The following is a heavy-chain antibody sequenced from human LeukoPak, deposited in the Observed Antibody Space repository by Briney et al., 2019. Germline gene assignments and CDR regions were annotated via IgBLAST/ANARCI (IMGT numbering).Heavy chain of an antibody. V-gene: IGHV1-2*02. J-gene: IGHJ4*02. Sequence: GASVKVSFKASGYTFTGYYMHWVRQAPGQGLEWMGWINPNSGGTNYAQKFQGRVTITRDTSISTASLEMSRLRSDDTAVYYCARSGSDWLLISTGYFDYWGQGTLVTVSS. D-gene: IGHD3-9*01. CDR1: GYTFTGYY. CDR2: INPNSGGT. CDR3: ARSGSDWLLISTGYFDY.